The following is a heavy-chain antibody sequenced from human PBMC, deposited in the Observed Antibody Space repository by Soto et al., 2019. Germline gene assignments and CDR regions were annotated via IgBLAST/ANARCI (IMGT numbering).Heavy chain of an antibody. Sequence: EVQLVESGGGLVKPGGSLRLSCAASGFSFSGYSIHWVRQAPGKGLEWVSSISSSSTFINYADSVKGRFTISRDNAKNSLYLQMNSLRAEDTAVYYRARDKVRSSNWFDPWGQGTLVTVSS. CDR3: ARDKVRSSNWFDP. J-gene: IGHJ5*02. V-gene: IGHV3-21*01. CDR1: GFSFSGYS. CDR2: ISSSSTFI.